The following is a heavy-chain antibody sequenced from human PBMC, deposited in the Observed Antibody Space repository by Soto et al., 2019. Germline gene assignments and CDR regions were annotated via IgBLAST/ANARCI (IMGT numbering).Heavy chain of an antibody. J-gene: IGHJ6*02. CDR2: IDSDGSST. CDR3: ARGRPYGMDV. V-gene: IGHV3-74*01. CDR1: GFTFGSYL. Sequence: GGSLRLSCAASGFTFGSYLMNWVRQAPGKGLVWVSRIDSDGSSTTYADSVKGRFTTSRDNAKNTLYLQMSSLRVEDTAVYYCARGRPYGMDVWGQGTTVTVSS.